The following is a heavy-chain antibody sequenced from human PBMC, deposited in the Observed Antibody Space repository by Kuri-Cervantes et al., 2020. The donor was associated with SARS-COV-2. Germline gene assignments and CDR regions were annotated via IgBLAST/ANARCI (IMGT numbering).Heavy chain of an antibody. Sequence: GGSLRLSCAVSGFTFNNYAMTWVRQAPGKGLEWVSSMSAGGASTFCADSVKGRFTISRDSVRNILYLQMSSLRPEDSALYYCARHHPKYGSRSYTNDAFDVWGQGTMVTVSS. CDR2: MSAGGAST. CDR3: ARHHPKYGSRSYTNDAFDV. J-gene: IGHJ3*01. V-gene: IGHV3-23*01. CDR1: GFTFNNYA. D-gene: IGHD3-10*01.